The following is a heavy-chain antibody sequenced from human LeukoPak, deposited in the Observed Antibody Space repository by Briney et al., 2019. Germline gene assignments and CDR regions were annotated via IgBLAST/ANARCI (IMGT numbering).Heavy chain of an antibody. CDR3: ARAESVIVVVPAAGLDY. CDR1: GYTFTSYY. J-gene: IGHJ4*02. CDR2: INPNSGGT. Sequence: ASVKVSCKASGYTFTSYYMHWVRQAPGQGLEWMGWINPNSGGTNYAQKFQGWVTMTRDTSISTAYMELSRLRSDDTAVYYCARAESVIVVVPAAGLDYWGQGTLVTVSS. D-gene: IGHD2-2*01. V-gene: IGHV1-2*04.